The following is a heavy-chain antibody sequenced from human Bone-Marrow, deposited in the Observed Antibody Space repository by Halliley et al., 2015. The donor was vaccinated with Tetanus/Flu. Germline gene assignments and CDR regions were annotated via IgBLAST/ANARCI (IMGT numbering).Heavy chain of an antibody. V-gene: IGHV3-74*01. Sequence: PGKGLGGLSRVKTDGSIADYADSVKGRFTISRDNAKNTLYLQMNSLRAEDTAVYYCSSLGLVDYWGQGTLVTVSS. CDR2: VKTDGSIA. D-gene: IGHD6-6*01. CDR3: SSLGLVDY. J-gene: IGHJ4*02.